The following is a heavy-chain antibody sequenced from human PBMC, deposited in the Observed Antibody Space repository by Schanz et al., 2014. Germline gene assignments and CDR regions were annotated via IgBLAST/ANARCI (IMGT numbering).Heavy chain of an antibody. CDR1: GFIFRSFG. Sequence: EVQLVESGGGLVQPGGSLRLSCATSGFIFRSFGIHWVRQAPGKGLEWVSAISASGGTTYYADSVKGRFTISRDNSKNTLYLQMNSLRAEDTAVYYCAKDRSWDYDSSGYFDYWGQGTLVTVSS. CDR2: ISASGGTT. CDR3: AKDRSWDYDSSGYFDY. D-gene: IGHD3-22*01. V-gene: IGHV3-23*04. J-gene: IGHJ4*02.